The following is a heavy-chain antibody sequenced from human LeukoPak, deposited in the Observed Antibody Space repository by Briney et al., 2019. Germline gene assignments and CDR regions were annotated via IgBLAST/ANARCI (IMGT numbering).Heavy chain of an antibody. V-gene: IGHV4-39*07. D-gene: IGHD3-3*01. CDR2: IYYRGRT. Sequence: SETLSLTCNVSGASISSSTYHWGWIRQPPGKGLEWIASIYYRGRTYYNPSLKSRVTISVDTSKNQFSLKLSSVTAADTAVYYCARSHYDFWSGYGHYYYYYMDVWGKGTTVTVSS. J-gene: IGHJ6*03. CDR3: ARSHYDFWSGYGHYYYYYMDV. CDR1: GASISSSTYH.